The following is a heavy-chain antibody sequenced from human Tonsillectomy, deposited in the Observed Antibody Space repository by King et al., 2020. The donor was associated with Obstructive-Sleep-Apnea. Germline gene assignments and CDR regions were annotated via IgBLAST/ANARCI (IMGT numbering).Heavy chain of an antibody. V-gene: IGHV3-30*02. Sequence: QLVQSGGGVVQPGRSLRLSCVASGFTFSSYGMHWVRQAPGKGLEWVAFIRYDGSNEYYADSVKGRLTISRDNSKNTLYLQMNSLRAEDTAVYYCAKLDRVLTGMSYYYYGMDVWGRGTTVTVSS. CDR3: AKLDRVLTGMSYYYYGMDV. D-gene: IGHD3-9*01. CDR2: IRYDGSNE. J-gene: IGHJ6*02. CDR1: GFTFSSYG.